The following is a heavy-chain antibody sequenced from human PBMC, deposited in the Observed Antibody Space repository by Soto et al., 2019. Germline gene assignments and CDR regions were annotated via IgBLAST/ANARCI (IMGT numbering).Heavy chain of an antibody. Sequence: EVQLVESGGGLVQPGRSLRLSCAASGFTFDDYAMHWVRQAPGKGLEWVSGISWNSGSIGYADSVKGRFTISRDNAKNSLYLQMNSLRAEDTALYYCAKDIWDKFWSAYYTAFDSWGQGTLDTVSS. CDR2: ISWNSGSI. CDR1: GFTFDDYA. D-gene: IGHD3-3*01. CDR3: AKDIWDKFWSAYYTAFDS. J-gene: IGHJ4*02. V-gene: IGHV3-9*01.